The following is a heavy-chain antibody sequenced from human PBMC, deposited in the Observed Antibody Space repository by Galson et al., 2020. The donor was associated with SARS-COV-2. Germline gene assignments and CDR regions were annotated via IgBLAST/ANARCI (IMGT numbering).Heavy chain of an antibody. Sequence: GGSLRLSCAASGFTFSSYGMHWVRQAPGKGLEWVAFIRYDGSNKYYADSVKGRFTISRDNSKNTLYLQMNSLRAEDTAVYYCAKNLFPEMSIFGVVTTENYYYYGMDVWGQGTTVTVSS. CDR1: GFTFSSYG. J-gene: IGHJ6*02. CDR2: IRYDGSNK. V-gene: IGHV3-30*02. D-gene: IGHD3-3*01. CDR3: AKNLFPEMSIFGVVTTENYYYYGMDV.